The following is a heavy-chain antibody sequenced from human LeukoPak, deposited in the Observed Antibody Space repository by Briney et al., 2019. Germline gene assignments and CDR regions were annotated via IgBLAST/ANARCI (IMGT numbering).Heavy chain of an antibody. D-gene: IGHD4-17*01. J-gene: IGHJ4*02. Sequence: GGSLRLSCAASGFTFSSYWMSWVRQAPGKGLEWVSAISGGGGSTYYADSVKGRFTISRDNSKNTLYLQMNSLRAEDTAVYYCAKLTTVTTLSALDYWGQGTLVTVSS. V-gene: IGHV3-23*01. CDR1: GFTFSSYW. CDR3: AKLTTVTTLSALDY. CDR2: ISGGGGST.